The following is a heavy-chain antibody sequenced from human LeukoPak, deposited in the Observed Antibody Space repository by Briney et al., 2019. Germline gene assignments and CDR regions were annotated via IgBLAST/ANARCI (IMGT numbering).Heavy chain of an antibody. CDR2: INHSGRT. D-gene: IGHD6-19*01. J-gene: IGHJ3*02. V-gene: IGHV4-34*01. CDR1: GGSFSGYY. CDR3: ARVRGWAHAFDI. Sequence: SETLSLTCAVYGGSFSGYYWSWIGHPAWKRLELMGEINHSGRTNYNPSLKSRVTISVDTSKNQFSLKLSSVTAADTAVYYCARVRGWAHAFDIWGQGTMVTVSS.